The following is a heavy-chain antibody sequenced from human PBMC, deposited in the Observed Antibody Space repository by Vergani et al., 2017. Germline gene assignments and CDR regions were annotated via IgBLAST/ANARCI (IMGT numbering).Heavy chain of an antibody. CDR2: ISGSGGST. V-gene: IGHV3-23*01. Sequence: EVQLLESGGGLVQPGGSLRLSCAASGFTFSSYVMSWVRQAPGKGLEWVSSISGSGGSTYYADSVKGRFTISRDNSKNTLYLQMNSLRAEDTAVYYCANLKRGYSGYDPYYFDYWGQGTLVTVSS. CDR1: GFTFSSYV. CDR3: ANLKRGYSGYDPYYFDY. D-gene: IGHD5-12*01. J-gene: IGHJ4*02.